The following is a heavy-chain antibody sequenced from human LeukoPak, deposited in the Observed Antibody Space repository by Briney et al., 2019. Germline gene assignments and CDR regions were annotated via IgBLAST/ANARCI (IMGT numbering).Heavy chain of an antibody. D-gene: IGHD4-11*01. V-gene: IGHV1-69*05. CDR1: GGTFSSYA. CDR3: ARGAVTANWFDP. J-gene: IGHJ5*02. Sequence: SVKVSCKASGGTFSSYAISWVRQAPGQGLEWMGGIIPIFGTANYAQKFQGRVTITTDEPTSTAYMELSSLRSEDTAVYYCARGAVTANWFDPWGQGTLVTVSS. CDR2: IIPIFGTA.